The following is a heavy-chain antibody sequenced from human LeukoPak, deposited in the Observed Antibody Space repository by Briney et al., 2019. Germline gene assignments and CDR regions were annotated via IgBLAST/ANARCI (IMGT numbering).Heavy chain of an antibody. CDR3: SRGSGYCSGGSCWYFDF. Sequence: GASVRVSCKASGYTFTGYYMHWGRQAPGQGLEGMGWFNPNSGGTNHAQKFQGRVTMTRDTSISTAYMELSTLNSDDTAVYYCSRGSGYCSGGSCWYFDFWGEGTLVTVSA. CDR1: GYTFTGYY. D-gene: IGHD2-15*01. J-gene: IGHJ4*02. CDR2: FNPNSGGT. V-gene: IGHV1-2*02.